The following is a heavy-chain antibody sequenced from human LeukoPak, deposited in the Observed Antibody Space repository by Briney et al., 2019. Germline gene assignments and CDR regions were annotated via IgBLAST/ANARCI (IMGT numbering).Heavy chain of an antibody. J-gene: IGHJ4*02. D-gene: IGHD7-27*01. V-gene: IGHV1-18*01. CDR2: ISAYNGNT. Sequence: ASVKVSCKASGYTFTSYGISWVRQAPGQGLEWMGWISAYNGNTNYAQKLQGRVTMTTDTSTRTAYMELRSLRSDDTAVYYCARDFRPLNWGSSYYFDYWGQGTLVTVSS. CDR1: GYTFTSYG. CDR3: ARDFRPLNWGSSYYFDY.